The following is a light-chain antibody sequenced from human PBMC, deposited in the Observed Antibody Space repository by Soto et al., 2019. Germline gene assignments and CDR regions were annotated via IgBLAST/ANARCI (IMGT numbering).Light chain of an antibody. V-gene: IGLV2-8*01. Sequence: QSALTQPASVSGSPGQSITISCTGTNTDVGSFDFVSWYQQPPGKVPKLIIYEVNKRPSGVPDRFSGSKSGNTASLTVSGLQAEDEADYYCSSYAGSSNVFGTGTKLTVL. CDR2: EVN. CDR3: SSYAGSSNV. CDR1: NTDVGSFDF. J-gene: IGLJ1*01.